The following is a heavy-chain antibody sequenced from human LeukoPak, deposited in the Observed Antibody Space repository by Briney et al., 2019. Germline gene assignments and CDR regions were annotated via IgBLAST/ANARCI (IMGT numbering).Heavy chain of an antibody. CDR3: TTGRITTVRGPDY. CDR1: GFSFSDAW. Sequence: GGSLTLSCAASGFSFSDAWMSWVRQAPGMGLEWVGRITIKTDGGTTDYAAPVNGRFTISRDDSKNTLYLQMNSLKTEDSGVYYCTTGRITTVRGPDYWGQGTLVTVSS. D-gene: IGHD3-10*01. CDR2: ITIKTDGGTT. J-gene: IGHJ4*02. V-gene: IGHV3-15*01.